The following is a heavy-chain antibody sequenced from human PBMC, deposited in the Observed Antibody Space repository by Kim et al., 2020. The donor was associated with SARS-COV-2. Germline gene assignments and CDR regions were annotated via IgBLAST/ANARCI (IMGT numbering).Heavy chain of an antibody. Sequence: VKGRFTISRDNSKNTLYLQMNSLRAEDTAVYYCARSGGYEGNYYYYGMDVWGQGTTVTVSS. D-gene: IGHD5-12*01. J-gene: IGHJ6*02. V-gene: IGHV3-30*01. CDR3: ARSGGYEGNYYYYGMDV.